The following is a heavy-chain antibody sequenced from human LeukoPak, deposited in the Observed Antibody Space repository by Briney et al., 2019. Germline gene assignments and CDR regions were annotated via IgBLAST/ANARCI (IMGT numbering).Heavy chain of an antibody. V-gene: IGHV3-23*01. J-gene: IGHJ3*02. CDR3: ARVRSCTSTSCSGGAFDI. CDR2: ISGSGGST. D-gene: IGHD2-2*01. Sequence: GGSLRLSCAASGFTFSSYSMNSVRQAPGKGLEWVSAISGSGGSTYYADSVKGRFTISRDNSKNTLYLQMNSLRAEDTAVYYSARVRSCTSTSCSGGAFDIWGQGTVVTVSS. CDR1: GFTFSSYS.